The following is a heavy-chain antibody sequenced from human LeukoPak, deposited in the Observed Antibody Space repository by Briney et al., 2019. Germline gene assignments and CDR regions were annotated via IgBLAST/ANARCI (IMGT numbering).Heavy chain of an antibody. V-gene: IGHV1-69*05. J-gene: IGHJ4*02. D-gene: IGHD3-22*01. CDR2: SIPIFGTA. CDR1: GDTFSTYA. CDR3: AVTYYYDSSPTW. Sequence: GASVKVSCKVSGDTFSTYAISWVRQAPGQGLEWMGGSIPIFGTAKYAQKFQGRVTIITDESTSTAYMELSSLRSEDTAVYYCAVTYYYDSSPTWWGQGTLVTVSS.